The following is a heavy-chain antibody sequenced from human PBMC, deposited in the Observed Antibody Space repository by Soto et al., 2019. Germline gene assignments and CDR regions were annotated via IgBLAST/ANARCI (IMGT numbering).Heavy chain of an antibody. J-gene: IGHJ4*02. V-gene: IGHV3-23*01. CDR1: GFTFSILA. D-gene: IGHD6-19*01. Sequence: GGSLRLSCAASGFTFSILAMGWVRQAPGKGLERVSVIDYSGGTTYYADSVKGRFIISRDNSKKMLYLQMNSLRAEDTAIYYCAKDATRTSGWYYFDYWGQGALVTVSS. CDR3: AKDATRTSGWYYFDY. CDR2: IDYSGGTT.